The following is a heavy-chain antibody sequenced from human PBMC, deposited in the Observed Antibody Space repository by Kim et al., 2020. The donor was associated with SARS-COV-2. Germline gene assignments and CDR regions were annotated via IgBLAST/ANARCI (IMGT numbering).Heavy chain of an antibody. Sequence: SETLSLTCTVSGGSIDYSNYYWGWIRQPPGKGLEWIGTIFYSGTTYDNPSLRSQITMPVDTSKHKFSLKLRSVTAADTAVYYCALQPYRYHTRRFSSPFANWGQGALVTVSS. V-gene: IGHV4-39*01. J-gene: IGHJ1*01. CDR3: ALQPYRYHTRRFSSPFAN. CDR1: GGSIDYSNYY. CDR2: IFYSGTT. D-gene: IGHD3-3*01.